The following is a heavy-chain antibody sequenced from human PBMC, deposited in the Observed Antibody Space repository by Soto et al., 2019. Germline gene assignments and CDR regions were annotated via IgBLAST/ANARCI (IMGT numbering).Heavy chain of an antibody. CDR2: IIPIFGTA. CDR3: ARSGYYDSSGYSFAWFYP. V-gene: IGHV1-69*13. D-gene: IGHD3-22*01. J-gene: IGHJ5*02. Sequence: VASVKVSCKASGGTFSSYAISWVRQAPGQGLEWMGGIIPIFGTANYAQKFQGRVTITADESTSTAYMELSSLRSEDTAVYYCARSGYYDSSGYSFAWFYPWGQGNLLTISS. CDR1: GGTFSSYA.